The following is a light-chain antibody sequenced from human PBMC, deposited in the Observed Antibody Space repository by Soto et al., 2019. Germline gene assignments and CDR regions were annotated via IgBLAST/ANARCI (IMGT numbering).Light chain of an antibody. V-gene: IGKV1-5*01. J-gene: IGKJ1*01. Sequence: DIQMTQYPSTLSRSVGDRVSITCRASQTISSWLAWYKQEPGKAPQLLIYDASSLESGVPSRFSGSGSGTEFTLTISSLQPDEFATYYCQQYNSNSTFGQGTKLDIK. CDR1: QTISSW. CDR2: DAS. CDR3: QQYNSNST.